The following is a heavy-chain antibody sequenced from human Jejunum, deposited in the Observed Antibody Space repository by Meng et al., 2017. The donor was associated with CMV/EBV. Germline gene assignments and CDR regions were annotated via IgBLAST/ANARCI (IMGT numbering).Heavy chain of an antibody. CDR2: ISGSSDSA. J-gene: IGHJ4*02. V-gene: IGHV3-23*01. Sequence: SGFRFNKFAMDWVRQAPGKGLEWVSVISGSSDSAHYADSVNGRLTISRDNSKNTLYLQMNSLRAEDTAIYYCAKDGYSYGYYFDSWGPGTLVTVSS. D-gene: IGHD5-18*01. CDR1: GFRFNKFA. CDR3: AKDGYSYGYYFDS.